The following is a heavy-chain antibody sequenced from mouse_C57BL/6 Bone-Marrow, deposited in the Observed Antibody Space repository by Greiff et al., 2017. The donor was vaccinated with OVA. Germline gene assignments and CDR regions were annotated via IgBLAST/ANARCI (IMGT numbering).Heavy chain of an antibody. V-gene: IGHV1-69*01. CDR1: GYTFTSYW. CDR2: IDPSDSYT. D-gene: IGHD2-1*01. CDR3: ASYDGNY. J-gene: IGHJ2*01. Sequence: VKLMESGAELVMPGASVKLSCKASGYTFTSYWMHWVKQRPGQGLEWIGEIDPSDSYTNYNQKFKGKSTLTVDKSSSTAYMQLSSLTSEDSAVYYCASYDGNYWGQGTTLTVSS.